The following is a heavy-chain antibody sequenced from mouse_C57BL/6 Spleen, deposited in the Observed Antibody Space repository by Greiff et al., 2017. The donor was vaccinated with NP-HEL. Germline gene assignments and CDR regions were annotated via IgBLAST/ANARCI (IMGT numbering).Heavy chain of an antibody. CDR2: INPNNGGT. J-gene: IGHJ1*03. CDR3: ATYGSYWYFDV. CDR1: GYTFTDYY. Sequence: EVQLQQSGPELVKPGASVKISCKASGYTFTDYYMNWVKQSHGKSLEWIGDINPNNGGTSYNQKFKGKATLTVDKSSSTAYMELRSLTSEDSAVYYCATYGSYWYFDVWGTGTTVTVSS. D-gene: IGHD1-1*01. V-gene: IGHV1-26*01.